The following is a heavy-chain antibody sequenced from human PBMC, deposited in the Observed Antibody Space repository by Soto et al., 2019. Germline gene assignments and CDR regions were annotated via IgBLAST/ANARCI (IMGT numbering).Heavy chain of an antibody. D-gene: IGHD3-10*01. CDR2: IIPIFGTA. Sequence: SVKVSCKASGGTFSSYAISWVRQAPGQGLEWMGGIIPIFGTANYAQKFQGRVTITADESTSTAYMELSSLRSEDTAVYYCARDLYGSGSFDYYGMDVWGQGTTVTVSS. CDR3: ARDLYGSGSFDYYGMDV. J-gene: IGHJ6*02. CDR1: GGTFSSYA. V-gene: IGHV1-69*13.